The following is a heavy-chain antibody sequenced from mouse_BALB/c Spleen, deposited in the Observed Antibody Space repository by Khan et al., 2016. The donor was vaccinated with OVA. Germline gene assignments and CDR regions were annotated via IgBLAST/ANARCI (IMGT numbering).Heavy chain of an antibody. CDR2: INPSNGYT. CDR3: VRDGAYHRNDGWFAY. CDR1: GYTFTSYT. J-gene: IGHJ3*01. D-gene: IGHD2-14*01. Sequence: QVQLQQSGAELARPGASVKMSCKASGYTFTSYTIHWIKKRPGQGLEWIGYINPSNGYTNYNQKFKDKATLTTDKSSTTAYLQLSSRTSDDSAVYNGVRDGAYHRNDGWFAYWGQGTLVTVSA. V-gene: IGHV1-4*01.